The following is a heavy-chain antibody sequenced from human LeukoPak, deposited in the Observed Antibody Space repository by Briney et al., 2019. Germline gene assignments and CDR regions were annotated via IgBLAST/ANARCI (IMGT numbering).Heavy chain of an antibody. Sequence: GGSLRLSCAASGFTFSTYAMHWVRKAPGKGLEWVAAISYDGSNKNYADSVKGRFTISRDNSKNALYLQMNSLRAEDTAVYYCARGVRIAVAGYIDYWGQGTLVTVSS. CDR1: GFTFSTYA. J-gene: IGHJ4*02. V-gene: IGHV3-30*04. D-gene: IGHD6-19*01. CDR3: ARGVRIAVAGYIDY. CDR2: ISYDGSNK.